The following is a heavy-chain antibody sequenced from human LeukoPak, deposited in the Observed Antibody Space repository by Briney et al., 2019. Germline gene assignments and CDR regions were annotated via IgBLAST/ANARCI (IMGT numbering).Heavy chain of an antibody. J-gene: IGHJ3*02. CDR1: GGSFSSYA. CDR3: ARGGDWFENAFDI. CDR2: VIPIFGTA. D-gene: IGHD3/OR15-3a*01. Sequence: GASVNVSCKASGGSFSSYAISWVRQAPGQGLEWVGGVIPIFGTANYAQKFQGRVTITADKSTSTAYMELSSLRSEDTAVYYCARGGDWFENAFDIWGQGTMVTVSS. V-gene: IGHV1-69*06.